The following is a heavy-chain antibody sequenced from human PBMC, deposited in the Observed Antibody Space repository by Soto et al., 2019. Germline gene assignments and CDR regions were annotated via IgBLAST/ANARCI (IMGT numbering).Heavy chain of an antibody. CDR2: IIPIFGTA. Sequence: SVKVSCKASGGTFSSYAISWVRQAPGQGLEWMGGIIPIFGTANYAQKFQGRVTITADKSTSTAYMELSSLRSEDTAVYYCASPSMILVTYSVQRGALHISARRTMV. D-gene: IGHD3-22*01. J-gene: IGHJ3*02. CDR3: ASPSMILVTYSVQRGALHI. CDR1: GGTFSSYA. V-gene: IGHV1-69*06.